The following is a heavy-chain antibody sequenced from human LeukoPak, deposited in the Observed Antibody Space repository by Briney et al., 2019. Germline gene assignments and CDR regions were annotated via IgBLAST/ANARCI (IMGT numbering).Heavy chain of an antibody. CDR3: ARGYGSYYNYFQH. Sequence: PSETLSLTCTVSGDSITSSYWSWIRQPPGKGLEWIGYIYYSGSTNYNPSLKSRVTISVDTSKNQFSLKLSSATAADTAVYYCARGYGSYYNYFQHWGQGTLVTVSS. J-gene: IGHJ1*01. CDR2: IYYSGST. V-gene: IGHV4-59*01. CDR1: GDSITSSY. D-gene: IGHD1-26*01.